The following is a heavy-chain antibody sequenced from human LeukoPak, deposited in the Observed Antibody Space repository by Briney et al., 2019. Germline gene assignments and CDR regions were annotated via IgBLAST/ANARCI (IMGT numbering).Heavy chain of an antibody. CDR2: ISAYDGNT. V-gene: IGHV1-18*01. D-gene: IGHD2-2*01. CDR1: GYTFTSYG. Sequence: GASVKVSCKASGYTFTSYGISWVRQAPGQGLERMGWISAYDGNTNYAQKLQGRVTMTTDTSTSTAYMELRSLRSDDTAVYYCARDIVVVPPRRDYYYYGMDVWGQGTTVTASS. J-gene: IGHJ6*02. CDR3: ARDIVVVPPRRDYYYYGMDV.